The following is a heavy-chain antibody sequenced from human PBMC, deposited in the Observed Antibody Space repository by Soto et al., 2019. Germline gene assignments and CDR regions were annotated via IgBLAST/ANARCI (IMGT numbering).Heavy chain of an antibody. J-gene: IGHJ4*02. V-gene: IGHV1-69*01. CDR3: ARVGGVGPPPGADY. CDR1: GGIFSSYA. D-gene: IGHD1-26*01. CDR2: VIPILGQA. Sequence: QVQLVQSGAEVKKPGSSVKVSCKASGGIFSSYAISWLRQAPGQGLEWMGAVIPILGQAYYAQNLQDRVTITADESTRTTYMELSSLRSEDTAVFFWARVGGVGPPPGADYWGQGPLVTFSP.